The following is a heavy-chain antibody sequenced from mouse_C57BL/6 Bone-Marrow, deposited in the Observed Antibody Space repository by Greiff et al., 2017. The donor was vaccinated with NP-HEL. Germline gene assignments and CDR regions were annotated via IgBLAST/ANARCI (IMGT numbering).Heavy chain of an antibody. D-gene: IGHD1-1*01. Sequence: QVQLQQPGAELVKPGASVKLSCTASGYTFTSYWMHWVKQRPGRGLEWIGRIDPNSGGTKYNEKFKSKDTLTVDKPSSTAYMQLSSLTSEDSAVYDCARSYYGSSYGYFDVWGTGTTVTVSS. V-gene: IGHV1-72*01. CDR1: GYTFTSYW. CDR3: ARSYYGSSYGYFDV. CDR2: IDPNSGGT. J-gene: IGHJ1*03.